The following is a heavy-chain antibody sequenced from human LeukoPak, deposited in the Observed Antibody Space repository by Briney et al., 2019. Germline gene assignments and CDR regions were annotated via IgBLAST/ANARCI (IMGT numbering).Heavy chain of an antibody. CDR2: IWYDGSEK. Sequence: GGSLRLSCAASRFTFRNFGMHWVRQAPGKGLEWVAIIWYDGSEKYYADSVKGRFTISRDNSKNTLYLQMNSLRAEDTAVYYCARDADDSRAYYFDYWGQGTLVTVSS. CDR3: ARDADDSRAYYFDY. J-gene: IGHJ4*02. CDR1: RFTFRNFG. D-gene: IGHD3-22*01. V-gene: IGHV3-30*02.